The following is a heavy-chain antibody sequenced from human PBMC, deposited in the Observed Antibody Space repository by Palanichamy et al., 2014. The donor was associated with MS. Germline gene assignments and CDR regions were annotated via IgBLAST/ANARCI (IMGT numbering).Heavy chain of an antibody. CDR2: IIPILGVA. CDR3: ASRYSGSFVAEYFLH. J-gene: IGHJ1*01. V-gene: IGHV1-69*02. CDR1: GGTFSSYT. D-gene: IGHD1-26*01. Sequence: QVQLVQSGAEVKKPGSSVKVSCQASGGTFSSYTFSWVRQAPGQGLEWMGRIIPILGVAHYPQKFQGRVAITADKFTGTAYLELSSLTSEDTAVYYCASRYSGSFVAEYFLHWGQGTLVTVSS.